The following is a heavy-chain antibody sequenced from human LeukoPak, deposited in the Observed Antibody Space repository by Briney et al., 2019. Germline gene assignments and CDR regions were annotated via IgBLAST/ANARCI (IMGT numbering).Heavy chain of an antibody. J-gene: IGHJ4*02. D-gene: IGHD5-24*01. CDR2: ISTSSSYI. CDR1: GFTFSSYA. CDR3: ARSSGWLQDY. V-gene: IGHV3-21*01. Sequence: GGSLRLSCAASGFTFSSYAMNWVPQAPGKGLEWVSSISTSSSYIYYADSVKGRFTSSGDNAKNSLYLQMNSLRAEDMAVYYCARSSGWLQDYWGQGTLVTVSS.